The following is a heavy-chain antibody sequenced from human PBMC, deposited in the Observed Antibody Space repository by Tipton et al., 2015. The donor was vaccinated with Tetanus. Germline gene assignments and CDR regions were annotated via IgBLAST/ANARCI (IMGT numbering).Heavy chain of an antibody. CDR2: INPADSDT. D-gene: IGHD1-26*01. V-gene: IGHV5-51*01. CDR3: ARGGPYSGTYSAWYFDG. Sequence: QLVQSGAEVKKPGESLTISCKASGYRFTSNWIAWVRQMPGKGLEWMGIINPADSDTRHSASFQGQVTFSVDKSITTAYLQWSSRKASDTVVYYCARGGPYSGTYSAWYFDGWGLGILFTFSS. CDR1: GYRFTSNW. J-gene: IGHJ2*01.